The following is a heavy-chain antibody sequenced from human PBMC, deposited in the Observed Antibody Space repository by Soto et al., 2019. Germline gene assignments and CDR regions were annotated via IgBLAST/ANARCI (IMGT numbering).Heavy chain of an antibody. CDR1: GYTFSHYG. J-gene: IGHJ4*02. CDR2: FNPANRNT. CDR3: ARVRFGDPFDF. D-gene: IGHD2-21*02. V-gene: IGHV1-18*01. Sequence: APVKVSCKGFGYTFSHYGINWGRQAPGQGLEWVGWFNPANRNTNYAQKFQDRVSMTTDTSTNTAYMELRGLRSDDTAVYYCARVRFGDPFDFWGQGTLVTVSS.